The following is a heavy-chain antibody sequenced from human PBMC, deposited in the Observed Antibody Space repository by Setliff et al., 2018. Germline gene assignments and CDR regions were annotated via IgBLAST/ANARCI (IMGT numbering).Heavy chain of an antibody. Sequence: PSETLSLTCTVSGGSFSGFHWSWIRQPPGRGLEWIGYIQTTGSTNYNPSLKSRVTMSVDTSKNQFSLKLSSVTAADTAVYYCARARYCSDGICYWTRFDPWGQGTLVTVSS. D-gene: IGHD2-15*01. CDR3: ARARYCSDGICYWTRFDP. CDR1: GGSFSGFH. V-gene: IGHV4-4*08. J-gene: IGHJ5*02. CDR2: IQTTGST.